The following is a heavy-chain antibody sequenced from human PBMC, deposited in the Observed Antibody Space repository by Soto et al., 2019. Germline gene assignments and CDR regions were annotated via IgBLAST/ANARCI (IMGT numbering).Heavy chain of an antibody. CDR1: GYTFTHYG. J-gene: IGHJ4*02. CDR2: INAYVGET. Sequence: QVQLVQSGAEVKKPWASVKVSCKASGYTFTHYGITWVRQAPGQGLEWTGWINAYVGETKSAQKYQGRITVTMDTSTNTAYLELRSLRSDDTAVYYCARGDGDTLDYWGQGTLVRVSA. CDR3: ARGDGDTLDY. V-gene: IGHV1-18*01.